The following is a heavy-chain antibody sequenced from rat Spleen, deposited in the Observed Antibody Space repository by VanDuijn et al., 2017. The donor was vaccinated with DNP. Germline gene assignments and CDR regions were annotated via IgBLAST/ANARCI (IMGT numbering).Heavy chain of an antibody. J-gene: IGHJ3*01. CDR1: GYSITRNY. D-gene: IGHD1-6*01. CDR3: ARYEADYGFAY. CDR2: KSYSGST. V-gene: IGHV3-1*01. Sequence: EVQLQESGPGLVKPSQSLSLTCSVTGYSITRNYWGWIRKFPGNKMEWIGHKSYSGSTIYNPSLKSRISITRDTSKNQFFLQLNSVTTEDTATYYCARYEADYGFAYWGQGTLVTVSS.